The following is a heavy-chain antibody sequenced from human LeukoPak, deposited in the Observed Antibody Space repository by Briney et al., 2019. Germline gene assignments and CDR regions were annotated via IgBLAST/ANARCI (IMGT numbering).Heavy chain of an antibody. D-gene: IGHD2-21*01. CDR1: GFTFSSYA. J-gene: IGHJ4*02. Sequence: GGSLRLSCAASGFTFSSYAMHWVRQAPGKGLEWVAVISYDGSNKYYADSVKGRFTISRGNSKNTLSLQMNSLRAEDTALYYCAKSDCGTIGCKLLNYWGQGTLVTVSS. CDR3: AKSDCGTIGCKLLNY. V-gene: IGHV3-30-3*01. CDR2: ISYDGSNK.